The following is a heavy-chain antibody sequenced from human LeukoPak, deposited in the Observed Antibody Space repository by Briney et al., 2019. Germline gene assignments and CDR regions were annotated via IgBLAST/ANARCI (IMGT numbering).Heavy chain of an antibody. CDR3: ARYCGTTTSCYRGFDY. CDR1: GYSFTSYG. J-gene: IGHJ4*02. Sequence: ASVKVSCKASGYSFTSYGICWVRQAPGQGPEWMGWVSTNSGNTNYAQNLQGRVTMTTDASTSAAYMELWGLTSDDTAVYYCARYCGTTTSCYRGFDYWGQGTLVTVSS. V-gene: IGHV1-18*01. CDR2: VSTNSGNT. D-gene: IGHD2-2*01.